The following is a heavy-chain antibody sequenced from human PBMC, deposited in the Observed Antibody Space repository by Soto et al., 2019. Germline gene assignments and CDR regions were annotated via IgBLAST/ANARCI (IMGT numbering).Heavy chain of an antibody. J-gene: IGHJ6*02. Sequence: GGSLRLSCAASVFTFSSYGMHWVRQAPGKGLEWVAVISYDGSNKYYADSVKGRFTISRDNSKNTLYLQMNSLRAEDTAVYYCAKDHSPTTATYYYYGMDVWGQGTTVTVSS. CDR3: AKDHSPTTATYYYYGMDV. V-gene: IGHV3-30*18. D-gene: IGHD4-4*01. CDR1: VFTFSSYG. CDR2: ISYDGSNK.